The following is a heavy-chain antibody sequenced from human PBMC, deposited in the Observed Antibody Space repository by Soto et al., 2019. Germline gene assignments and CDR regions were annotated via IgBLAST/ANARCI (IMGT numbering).Heavy chain of an antibody. CDR2: ISAYNGNT. Sequence: ASVKVSCKASGYTFTSYGISWVRQAPGQGLEWMGWISAYNGNTNYAQKLQGRVTMTTDTSTSTAYMELRSLRSDDTAVYYCARDPKRYCSGGSCYFYEYHYGMDVWGQGTTVTVSS. CDR3: ARDPKRYCSGGSCYFYEYHYGMDV. D-gene: IGHD2-15*01. J-gene: IGHJ6*02. CDR1: GYTFTSYG. V-gene: IGHV1-18*01.